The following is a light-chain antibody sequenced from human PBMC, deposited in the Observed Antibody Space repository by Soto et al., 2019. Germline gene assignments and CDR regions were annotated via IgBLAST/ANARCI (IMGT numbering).Light chain of an antibody. V-gene: IGKV1-5*03. Sequence: DIQMTQSPSTLSASVGDRVTITCRASQSISSWLAWYQQKAGKAPKLLIYKASSLDSGVPSRFTGSGSGTEFTLTISSLQPDDFATYYCLQYNSYSWTFGQGTKVEIK. CDR1: QSISSW. CDR3: LQYNSYSWT. J-gene: IGKJ1*01. CDR2: KAS.